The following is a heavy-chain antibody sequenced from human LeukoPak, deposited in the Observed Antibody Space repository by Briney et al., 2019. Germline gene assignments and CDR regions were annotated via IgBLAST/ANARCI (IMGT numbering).Heavy chain of an antibody. Sequence: PGGSLRLSCAASGFTFSSYSMNWVRQAPGKGLEWVSSISSSSSYIYYADSVKGRFTISRDNAKNSLYLQMNSLRAEDTAVYYCAKDLWGYYGSGSLFKYWGQGTLVTVSS. V-gene: IGHV3-21*04. D-gene: IGHD3-10*01. CDR1: GFTFSSYS. CDR3: AKDLWGYYGSGSLFKY. J-gene: IGHJ4*02. CDR2: ISSSSSYI.